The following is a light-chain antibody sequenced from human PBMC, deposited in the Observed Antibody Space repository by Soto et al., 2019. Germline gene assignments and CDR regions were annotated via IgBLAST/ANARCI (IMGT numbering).Light chain of an antibody. J-gene: IGLJ1*01. CDR3: CSYAGFTTYV. Sequence: QSVLAQPASVSGSPGQSITISCTGTTSDIDLYDLVSWYRQYPGKAPKLIIYGVSKRPSGVSDRFSGSKSGNTASLTISGLQAEDEADYYCCSYAGFTTYVFGRGTKV. CDR1: TSDIDLYDL. V-gene: IGLV2-23*02. CDR2: GVS.